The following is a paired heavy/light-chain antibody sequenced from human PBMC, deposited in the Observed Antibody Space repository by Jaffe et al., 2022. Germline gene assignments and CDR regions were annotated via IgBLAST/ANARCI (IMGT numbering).Heavy chain of an antibody. CDR1: GFTLGDYA. D-gene: IGHD6-19*01. V-gene: IGHV3-49*03. CDR2: IRSRAYGGTR. J-gene: IGHJ2*01. CDR3: SRVTGYSSGYWYFGL. Sequence: EVQLVESGGGLVQPGRSLRLSCTASGFTLGDYAMSWFRQAPGKGLEWVGVIRSRAYGGTREYAASVQGRFTISKDESRNIAYLQMSSVETEDTGVYYCSRVTGYSSGYWYFGLWGRGTLVTVSS.
Light chain of an antibody. J-gene: IGLJ3*02. V-gene: IGLV1-40*01. CDR3: QSYDSSLSGSV. CDR1: SSNIGAGYD. CDR2: GNI. Sequence: QSVLTQPPSVSGAPGQRVTIFCIGNSSNIGAGYDVHWYQQLPGTAPKLLIYGNINRPSGVPDHFSGSKSDTSASLAITGLQAEDEADYYCQSYDSSLSGSVFGGGTRLTVL.